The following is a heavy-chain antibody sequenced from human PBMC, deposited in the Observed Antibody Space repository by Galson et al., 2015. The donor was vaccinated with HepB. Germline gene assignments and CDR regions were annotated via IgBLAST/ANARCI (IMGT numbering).Heavy chain of an antibody. J-gene: IGHJ4*02. V-gene: IGHV1-69*06. CDR3: ARELEYSGSPLDY. CDR1: GGTFSSYA. Sequence: SVKVSCKASGGTFSSYAISWVRQAPGQGLEWMGGIIPIFGTANYAQKFQGRVTITADKSTSTAYMELSSLRSEDTAVYYCARELEYSGSPLDYWGQGTLVTVSS. CDR2: IIPIFGTA. D-gene: IGHD1-26*01.